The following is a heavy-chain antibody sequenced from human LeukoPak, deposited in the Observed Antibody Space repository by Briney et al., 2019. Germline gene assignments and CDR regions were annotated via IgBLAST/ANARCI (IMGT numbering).Heavy chain of an antibody. CDR2: IYYSGST. V-gene: IGHV4-59*01. CDR3: ARTFDYAPSYFDY. D-gene: IGHD4-17*01. Sequence: SETLSLTCTVSGGSISSYYWSWIRQPPGKGLEWIGYIYYSGSTNYNPSLKSRVTISVDTSKNPFSLKLSSVTAADTAVYYCARTFDYAPSYFDYWGQGTLVTVSS. J-gene: IGHJ4*02. CDR1: GGSISSYY.